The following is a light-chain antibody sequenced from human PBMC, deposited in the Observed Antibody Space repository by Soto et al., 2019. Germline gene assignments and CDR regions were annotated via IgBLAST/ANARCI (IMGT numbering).Light chain of an antibody. CDR2: AAS. CDR3: HQTSNIPFT. V-gene: IGKV1-39*01. Sequence: DIQMTQSPSSLSASVEDRVTISCRASQSIRSYLNWYQQKPGKAPLLMIYAASNLQSGVPSRFSGSGSGTDFTLTISSLQPEDFATYYCHQTSNIPFTFGGGTKVDIK. CDR1: QSIRSY. J-gene: IGKJ4*01.